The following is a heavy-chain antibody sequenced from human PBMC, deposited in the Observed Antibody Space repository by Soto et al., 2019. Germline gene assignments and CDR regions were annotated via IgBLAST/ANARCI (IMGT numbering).Heavy chain of an antibody. D-gene: IGHD6-13*01. V-gene: IGHV3-72*01. CDR1: GFTFSDHY. CDR3: ARPHSSSWSGGYFDY. J-gene: IGHJ4*02. CDR2: IRNKANSYTT. Sequence: EVQLVESGGGLVQPGGSLRLSCAASGFTFSDHYMDWVRQAPGKGLEWVGRIRNKANSYTTEYAASVKGRFTISRDDSQNSLFLQMNILETADTAVYYCARPHSSSWSGGYFDYWGQGTLVTVSS.